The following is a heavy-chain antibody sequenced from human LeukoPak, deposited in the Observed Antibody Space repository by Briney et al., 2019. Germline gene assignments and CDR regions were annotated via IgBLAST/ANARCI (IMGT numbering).Heavy chain of an antibody. Sequence: GRSLRLSCSASGFTFTSYAMNWVRHPPGKRLEWVSAISGIGGNTYYADSVKGRFTISRDNSKNTLYLKMNSLRAEDTAVYFCAKPARTDYADYWGQGTLVTVAS. D-gene: IGHD1-14*01. V-gene: IGHV3-23*01. CDR2: ISGIGGNT. J-gene: IGHJ4*02. CDR1: GFTFTSYA. CDR3: AKPARTDYADY.